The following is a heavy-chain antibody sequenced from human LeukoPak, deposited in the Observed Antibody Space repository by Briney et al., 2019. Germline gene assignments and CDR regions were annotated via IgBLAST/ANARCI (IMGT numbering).Heavy chain of an antibody. CDR3: ARVDYYGSGSYAQFDY. Sequence: SVKVSCKASGYTFTSYDINWVRQATGQGLEWMGWMNPNSGNTGYAQKFQGRVTMTRNTSISTAYMELSSLRSDDTAVYYCARVDYYGSGSYAQFDYWGQGTLVTVSS. V-gene: IGHV1-8*01. CDR2: MNPNSGNT. J-gene: IGHJ4*02. CDR1: GYTFTSYD. D-gene: IGHD3-10*01.